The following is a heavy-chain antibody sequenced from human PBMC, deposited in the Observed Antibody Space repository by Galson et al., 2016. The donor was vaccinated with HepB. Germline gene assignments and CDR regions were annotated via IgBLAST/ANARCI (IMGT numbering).Heavy chain of an antibody. CDR2: TDHSGNT. V-gene: IGHV4-34*01. Sequence: LRLSCAASGFTFGVYAMSWFRQAPGKGLEWIGETDHSGNTNYNPSLKSRVTISPDRSKNRFSLEMTSVTAADTAMYYCSRGFSNDRWYDDWGQGIVVTVSS. CDR1: GFTFGVYA. J-gene: IGHJ5*02. CDR3: SRGFSNDRWYDD. D-gene: IGHD1-1*01.